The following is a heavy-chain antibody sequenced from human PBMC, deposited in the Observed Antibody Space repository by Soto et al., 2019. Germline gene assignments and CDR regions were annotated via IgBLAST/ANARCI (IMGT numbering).Heavy chain of an antibody. V-gene: IGHV1-69*02. CDR2: IIPILGIA. CDR1: GGTFSSYT. J-gene: IGHJ6*03. D-gene: IGHD3-10*01. Sequence: SVKVSCKASGGTFSSYTISWVRQAPGQGLEWMGRIIPILGIANYAQKFQGRVTITADKSTSTAYMELSSLRSEDTAVYYCASLNTYHYGSGIPANYYYYMDVWGKGTTVTVSS. CDR3: ASLNTYHYGSGIPANYYYYMDV.